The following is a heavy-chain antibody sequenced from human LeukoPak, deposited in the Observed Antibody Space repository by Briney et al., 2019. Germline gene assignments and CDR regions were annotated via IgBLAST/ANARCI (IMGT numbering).Heavy chain of an antibody. J-gene: IGHJ6*03. CDR1: GGSFSGYY. Sequence: ETLSLTCTVYGGSFSGYYWSWVRQAPGKGLEWVANVNQGGTQKYYVDSVKGRFTISRDNAENSLYPQMNSLRAEDTAVYYCAREHYFYYMDGWGKGTTVTVSS. CDR2: VNQGGTQK. CDR3: AREHYFYYMDG. V-gene: IGHV3-7*01.